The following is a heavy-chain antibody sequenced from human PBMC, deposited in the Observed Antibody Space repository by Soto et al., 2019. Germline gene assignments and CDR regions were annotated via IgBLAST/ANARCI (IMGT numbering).Heavy chain of an antibody. Sequence: SETLSLTCAVYGGSFSGYHWSWIRQPPGKGLEWIGEINHSGSTNYNPSLKSRVTISVDTSKNQFSLKLSSVTAADTAVYYCARALHYSYGSGSYYKSPRSNWFDPWGQGTLVTVSS. CDR2: INHSGST. CDR1: GGSFSGYH. V-gene: IGHV4-34*01. J-gene: IGHJ5*02. CDR3: ARALHYSYGSGSYYKSPRSNWFDP. D-gene: IGHD3-10*01.